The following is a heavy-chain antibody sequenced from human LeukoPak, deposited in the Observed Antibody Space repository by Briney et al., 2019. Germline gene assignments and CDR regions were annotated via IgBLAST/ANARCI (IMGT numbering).Heavy chain of an antibody. J-gene: IGHJ1*01. CDR2: MNPNSGNT. Sequence: GASVKVSCKASGYTFTSYDINWVRRATGQGLEWMGWMNPNSGNTGYAQKFQDRVTMTRNTSISTAYMELSSLRSEDTAVYYCARDSPARGDPPPHWGQGTLVTVSS. CDR3: ARDSPARGDPPPH. CDR1: GYTFTSYD. V-gene: IGHV1-8*01. D-gene: IGHD3-10*01.